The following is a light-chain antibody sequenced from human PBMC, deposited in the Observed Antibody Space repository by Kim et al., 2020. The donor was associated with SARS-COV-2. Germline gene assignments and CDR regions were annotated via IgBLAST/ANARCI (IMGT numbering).Light chain of an antibody. Sequence: ATLSLSPGERATLSGRASQSVSSYLAWYQQKPGQAPRLLIYDASKRAIGIPARFSGSGSGTDFTLTISRLEPEDSAVYFCQQRSSFGQGTRMEIK. J-gene: IGKJ5*01. CDR3: QQRSS. V-gene: IGKV3-11*01. CDR1: QSVSSY. CDR2: DAS.